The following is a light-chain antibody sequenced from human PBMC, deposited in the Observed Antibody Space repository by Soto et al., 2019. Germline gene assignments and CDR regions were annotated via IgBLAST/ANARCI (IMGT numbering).Light chain of an antibody. Sequence: ELVLTQSPGTLSLSPGERATLSCSASRSVSSSYLAWYQQKPGQAPRLLIYGASSRATGIPDRFSGSGSGTDFTLTISRLEPEDFAVYYCQQYGSSPWTFGQGTKVDIK. CDR3: QQYGSSPWT. CDR2: GAS. J-gene: IGKJ1*01. CDR1: RSVSSSY. V-gene: IGKV3-20*01.